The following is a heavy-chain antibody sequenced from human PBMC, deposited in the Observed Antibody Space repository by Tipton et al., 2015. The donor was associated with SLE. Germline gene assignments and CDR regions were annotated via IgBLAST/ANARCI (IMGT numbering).Heavy chain of an antibody. CDR3: ARLSGGGFGRYYFEY. Sequence: GSLRLSCAASGFTFSSFAMEWVRQAPGKGLEWVSSISVRSNNIYYADSVKGRFTISRDDSKNSFYLQMSSLRAEDTAVYYCARLSGGGFGRYYFEYWGQGTLVTVS. V-gene: IGHV3-21*03. D-gene: IGHD3-10*01. CDR2: ISVRSNNI. J-gene: IGHJ4*02. CDR1: GFTFSSFA.